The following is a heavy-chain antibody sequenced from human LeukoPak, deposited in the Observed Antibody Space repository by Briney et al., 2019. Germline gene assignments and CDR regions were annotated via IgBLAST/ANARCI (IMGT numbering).Heavy chain of an antibody. Sequence: PSETLSLTCTVSGGSISSGSYYWSWIRQPAGKGLEWIGRIYTSGSTNYNPSLKSRVTISVDTSKNQFSLKLSSVTAADTAVYYCARGGGYPRRTRAFDIWGQGTMVTVSS. J-gene: IGHJ3*02. CDR3: ARGGGYPRRTRAFDI. V-gene: IGHV4-61*02. CDR1: GGSISSGSYY. D-gene: IGHD2-15*01. CDR2: IYTSGST.